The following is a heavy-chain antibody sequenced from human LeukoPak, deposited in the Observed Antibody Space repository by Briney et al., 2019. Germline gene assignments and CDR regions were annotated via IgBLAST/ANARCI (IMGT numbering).Heavy chain of an antibody. CDR2: LSAYNGKT. V-gene: IGHV1-18*01. D-gene: IGHD3-22*01. CDR1: GYTFSSYG. J-gene: IGHJ4*02. Sequence: ASVKVSCKASGYTFSSYGISWVRQAPGQGLEWMAWLSAYNGKTNYARKFRGRVTMTTDTSTSTAYMELRSLRSDDTAIYYCARDRNPYYDGSGYGYCWGQGTLVTVSS. CDR3: ARDRNPYYDGSGYGYC.